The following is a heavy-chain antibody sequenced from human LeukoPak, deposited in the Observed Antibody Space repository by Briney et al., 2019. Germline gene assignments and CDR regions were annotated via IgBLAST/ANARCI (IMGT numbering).Heavy chain of an antibody. CDR2: IKDDGSEK. CDR1: GFTFNNYW. V-gene: IGHV3-7*01. Sequence: GGSLRLSCTASGFTFNNYWMNWVRQTPGKGLEWVANIKDDGSEKYYLDSVKGRFTISRDNAKNSLYLQMNGLRAEDTAVYYCARVAWPYYFDSWGQGTLVTVSS. CDR3: ARVAWPYYFDS. J-gene: IGHJ4*02.